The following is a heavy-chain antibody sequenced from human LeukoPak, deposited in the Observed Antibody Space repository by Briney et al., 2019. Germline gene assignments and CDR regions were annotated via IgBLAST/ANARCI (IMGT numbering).Heavy chain of an antibody. CDR3: AREWRVGPVYYMDV. J-gene: IGHJ6*03. CDR1: GFTFSSYS. D-gene: IGHD1-26*01. Sequence: PGGSLRLSCAASGFTFSSYSMNWVRQAPGKGLEWVSSISSSSSYIYYAGSVKGRFTISRDNAKNSLYLQMNSLRAEDTAVYYCAREWRVGPVYYMDVWGKGTTVTVSS. CDR2: ISSSSSYI. V-gene: IGHV3-21*01.